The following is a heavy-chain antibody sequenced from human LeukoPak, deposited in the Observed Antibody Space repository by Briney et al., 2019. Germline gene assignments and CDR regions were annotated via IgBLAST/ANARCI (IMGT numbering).Heavy chain of an antibody. J-gene: IGHJ5*02. CDR3: ARDRLMTTVTTGWFDP. V-gene: IGHV3-21*01. CDR2: ISSSSSYI. Sequence: GGSLRLSCAASGFTFGGYSMNWVRQAPGKGLGWVSSISSSSSYIYYADSVKGRFTVSRDNAKNSLYLQMNSLRAEDTAVYYCARDRLMTTVTTGWFDPWGQGTLVTVSS. CDR1: GFTFGGYS. D-gene: IGHD4-17*01.